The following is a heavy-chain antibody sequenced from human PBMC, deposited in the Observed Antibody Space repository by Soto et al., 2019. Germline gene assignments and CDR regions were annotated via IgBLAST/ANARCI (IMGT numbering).Heavy chain of an antibody. Sequence: GASVKVSCKASGYPFTSYESNWVRQATGQGLEWMGWMNPNSGNTGYAQKFQGRVTMTRNTSISTAYMELSSLRSEDTAVYYCARNTASLTTDYWGQGTLVTVS. CDR1: GYPFTSYE. D-gene: IGHD4-17*01. CDR2: MNPNSGNT. V-gene: IGHV1-8*01. CDR3: ARNTASLTTDY. J-gene: IGHJ4*02.